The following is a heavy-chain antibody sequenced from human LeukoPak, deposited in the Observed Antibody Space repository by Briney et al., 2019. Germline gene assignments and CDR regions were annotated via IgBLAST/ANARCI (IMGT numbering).Heavy chain of an antibody. CDR1: GYTFTGYY. CDR3: AKEPRAYCSGGSCYSVLPVDY. D-gene: IGHD2-15*01. Sequence: ASVKVSCKASGYTFTGYYMHWVRQAPGQGLEWMGRIDPNSGGTNYAQKFQGRVTMTRDTSISTAYMELSRLRSDDTAVYYCAKEPRAYCSGGSCYSVLPVDYWGQGTLVTVSS. V-gene: IGHV1-2*06. J-gene: IGHJ4*02. CDR2: IDPNSGGT.